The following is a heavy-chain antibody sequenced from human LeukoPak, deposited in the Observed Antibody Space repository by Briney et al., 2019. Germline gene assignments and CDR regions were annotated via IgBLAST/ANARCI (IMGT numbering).Heavy chain of an antibody. CDR1: GFTFSSYG. D-gene: IGHD3-10*01. Sequence: GGCLRLSCAASGFTFSSYGMHWVRQAPGKGLEWVSSISSSSSYIYYADSVKGRFTISRDKAKNSLYLQMNSLRAEDTAVYYCARFGFGELYDAFDIWGQGTMVTVSS. CDR3: ARFGFGELYDAFDI. J-gene: IGHJ3*02. CDR2: ISSSSSYI. V-gene: IGHV3-21*01.